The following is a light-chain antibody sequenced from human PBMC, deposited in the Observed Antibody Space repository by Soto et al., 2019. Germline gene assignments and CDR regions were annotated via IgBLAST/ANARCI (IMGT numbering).Light chain of an antibody. J-gene: IGKJ4*01. CDR3: QQCRNWPIT. CDR1: QNVYNN. CDR2: DAS. Sequence: EIVMTQSPATLSVSPGEGATLSCKASQNVYNNLAWYQQRPGQPPRLLIYDASTRATGISARFSGSGYGTEFTLTINSLQSEDFAVYFCQQCRNWPITFGGGTKVDIK. V-gene: IGKV3-15*01.